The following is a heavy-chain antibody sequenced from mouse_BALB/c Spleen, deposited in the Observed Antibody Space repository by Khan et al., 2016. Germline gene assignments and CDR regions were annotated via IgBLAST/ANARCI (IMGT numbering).Heavy chain of an antibody. CDR3: TSNGSSVPYYFNY. V-gene: IGHV1S34*01. J-gene: IGHJ2*01. CDR1: GYSFTGYY. CDR2: ISCYNGAT. D-gene: IGHD1-1*01. Sequence: LVKTGASVKISCKASGYSFTGYYMHWVKQSHGKSLEWIGYISCYNGATSYNQMFEGKATFTVDTSSSTVYMPFTRLTYEDSAVYYCTSNGSSVPYYFNYWGQGTTLTVSS.